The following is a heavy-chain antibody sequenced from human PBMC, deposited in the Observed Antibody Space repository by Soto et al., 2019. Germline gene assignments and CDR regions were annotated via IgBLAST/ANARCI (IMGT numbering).Heavy chain of an antibody. V-gene: IGHV1-8*02. CDR2: MNPNSGNT. D-gene: IGHD3-3*01. J-gene: IGHJ6*03. CDR3: ARSLPDDFWSGYYTGRNYYYYMDV. Sequence: ASVKVSCKASGYTFTSYGISWVRQAHGQGLEWMGWMNPNSGNTGCAQKFQGRVTMTRNTSISTAYMELSSLRSEDTAVYYCARSLPDDFWSGYYTGRNYYYYMDVWGKGTTVTVSS. CDR1: GYTFTSYG.